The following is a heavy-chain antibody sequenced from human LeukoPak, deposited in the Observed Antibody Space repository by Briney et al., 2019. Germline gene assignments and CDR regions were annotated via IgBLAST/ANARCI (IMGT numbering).Heavy chain of an antibody. V-gene: IGHV3-21*01. D-gene: IGHD1-7*01. Sequence: GGSLRLSCAASGFTFSSCGFNWVRQAPGKGLEWVSSIGPTGTDRYYTDSVRGRFTISRDNAKNSMYLQMDSLRDEDTAVYYCATETIGRHYDYWGQGTLLTVSS. CDR2: IGPTGTDR. CDR1: GFTFSSCG. CDR3: ATETIGRHYDY. J-gene: IGHJ4*02.